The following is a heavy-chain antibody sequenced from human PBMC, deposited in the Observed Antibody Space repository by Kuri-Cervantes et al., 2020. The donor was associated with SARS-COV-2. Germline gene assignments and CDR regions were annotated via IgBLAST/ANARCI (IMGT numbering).Heavy chain of an antibody. V-gene: IGHV1-2*02. CDR1: GYTFTGYY. D-gene: IGHD2-2*02. J-gene: IGHJ4*02. CDR3: ARDDVDIVVVPAAIPADY. CDR2: INPNSGGT. Sequence: ASVKVSCKASGYTFTGYYRHWVRQAPGQGREWMGWINPNSGGTNYAQKFQGRVTMTRDTSISTAYMELSRLRSDDTAVYYCARDDVDIVVVPAAIPADYWGQGTLVTVSS.